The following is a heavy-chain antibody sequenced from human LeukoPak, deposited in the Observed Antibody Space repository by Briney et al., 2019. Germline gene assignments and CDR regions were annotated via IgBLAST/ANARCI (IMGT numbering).Heavy chain of an antibody. J-gene: IGHJ3*02. D-gene: IGHD2-21*01. CDR1: GGFISSYY. V-gene: IGHV4-59*01. CDR3: ARAVRSIRLGWVSRFAFDI. Sequence: SETLSLACTVSGGFISSYYWSWIRQPPGKGLEWIGYIYYSGSTNYNPSLKSRVTISVDTSKNQLSLKVTSVTAADTAVYYCARAVRSIRLGWVSRFAFDIWGQGTMVTVSS. CDR2: IYYSGST.